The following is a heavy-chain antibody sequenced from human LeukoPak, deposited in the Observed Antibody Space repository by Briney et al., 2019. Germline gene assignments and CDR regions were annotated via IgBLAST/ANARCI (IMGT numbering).Heavy chain of an antibody. J-gene: IGHJ4*02. CDR2: ISVSGNT. CDR1: GFTFKNYG. V-gene: IGHV3-23*01. CDR3: AKAPVTTCSGAYCYPFDY. D-gene: IGHD2-21*01. Sequence: PGGSLRLSCAASGFTFKNYGMHWVRQAPGKGLEWVSAISVSGNTYHADSVKGRFTISRDSSKNTLYLQMNRLRAEDAAVYYCAKAPVTTCSGAYCYPFDYWGQGTLVTVSS.